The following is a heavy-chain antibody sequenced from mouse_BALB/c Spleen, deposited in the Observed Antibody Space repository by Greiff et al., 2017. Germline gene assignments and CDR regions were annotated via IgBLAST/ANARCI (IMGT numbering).Heavy chain of an antibody. V-gene: IGHV1S81*02. J-gene: IGHJ4*01. Sequence: QVHVKQPGAELVKPGASVKLSCKASGYTFTSYWMHWVKQRPGQGLEWIGEINPSNGGTNYNEKFKSKATLTVDKSSSTAYMQLSSLTSEDSAVYYCARGIYYGSSYGAMDYWGQGTSVTVSS. D-gene: IGHD1-1*01. CDR3: ARGIYYGSSYGAMDY. CDR1: GYTFTSYW. CDR2: INPSNGGT.